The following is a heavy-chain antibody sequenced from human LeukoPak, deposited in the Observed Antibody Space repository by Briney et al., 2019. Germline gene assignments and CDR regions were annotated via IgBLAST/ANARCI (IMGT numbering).Heavy chain of an antibody. CDR2: INTNTGNP. D-gene: IGHD6-13*01. Sequence: GASVKVSCKASGGTFSSYAISWVRQAPGQGLKWMGWINTNTGNPTYAQGFTGRFVFSLDTSVSTAYLQISSLKAEDTAVYYCARRPSGYSSSWYGAETYYYYYYMDVWGKGTTVTVSS. CDR1: GGTFSSYA. V-gene: IGHV7-4-1*02. CDR3: ARRPSGYSSSWYGAETYYYYYYMDV. J-gene: IGHJ6*03.